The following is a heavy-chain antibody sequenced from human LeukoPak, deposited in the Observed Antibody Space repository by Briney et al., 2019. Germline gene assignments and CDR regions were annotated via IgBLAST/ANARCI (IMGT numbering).Heavy chain of an antibody. J-gene: IGHJ5*02. CDR3: AREGGPRDNWFDP. CDR2: IYHSGST. V-gene: IGHV4-30-2*01. Sequence: PSQTLSLTCAVSGGSISSGGYSWSWIRQPPGKGLERIGYIYHSGSTYYNPSLKSRVTISVDRSKNQFSLKLSSVTAADTAVYYCAREGGPRDNWFDPWGQGTLVTVSS. D-gene: IGHD3-16*01. CDR1: GGSISSGGYS.